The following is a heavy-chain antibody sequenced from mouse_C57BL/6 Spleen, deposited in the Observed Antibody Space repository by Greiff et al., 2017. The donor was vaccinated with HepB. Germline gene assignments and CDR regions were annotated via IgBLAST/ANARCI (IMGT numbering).Heavy chain of an antibody. V-gene: IGHV1-80*01. Sequence: QVQLQQSGAELVKPGASVKISCKASGYSFSSYWMNWVKQRPGKGLEWIGQIYPGDGDTNYNGKFKGKATLTADKSSSTASMQLSILTSEDSAVYFCARDGYDRAWFAYWGQGTLVTVSA. CDR3: ARDGYDRAWFAY. CDR2: IYPGDGDT. J-gene: IGHJ3*01. CDR1: GYSFSSYW. D-gene: IGHD2-2*01.